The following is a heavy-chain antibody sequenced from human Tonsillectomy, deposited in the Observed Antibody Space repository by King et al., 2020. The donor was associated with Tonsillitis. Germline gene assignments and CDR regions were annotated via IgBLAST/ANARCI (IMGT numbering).Heavy chain of an antibody. J-gene: IGHJ4*02. V-gene: IGHV4-34*01. Sequence: VQLQKWGAGLLKPSETLSLTCAVYGGSFSGYYWSWIRQPPGKGLEWIGEIHHSGWTNYNPSLKSRVTISVDTSKNEFSLRLTYVTAADTAVYYCARRGYNSRAFDYWGQGTLVTVSS. D-gene: IGHD6-13*01. CDR3: ARRGYNSRAFDY. CDR1: GGSFSGYY. CDR2: IHHSGWT.